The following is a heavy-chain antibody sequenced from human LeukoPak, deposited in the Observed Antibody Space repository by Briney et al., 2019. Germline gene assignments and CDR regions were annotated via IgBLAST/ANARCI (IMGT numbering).Heavy chain of an antibody. Sequence: TGGSLRLSCAASGFSFSNYWMCWVRLIPGKGLEWVANIKQDGSQTHYVDSVKGRFTISRDNSKNSLFLQMNSLRAGDTAVYYCARFSGLGTNWGRDYWGQGTLVTVSS. D-gene: IGHD7-27*01. CDR3: ARFSGLGTNWGRDY. V-gene: IGHV3-7*05. CDR1: GFSFSNYW. CDR2: IKQDGSQT. J-gene: IGHJ4*02.